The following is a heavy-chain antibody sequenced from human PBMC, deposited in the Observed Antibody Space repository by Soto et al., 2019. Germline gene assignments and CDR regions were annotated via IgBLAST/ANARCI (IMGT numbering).Heavy chain of an antibody. J-gene: IGHJ5*02. CDR2: IIPIFNTA. Sequence: QEQLVQSGAEVKKPGSSVKVSCKVSGGTFNTFAISWVRQAPGQGLEWMGRIIPIFNTAKYAQKFQGRVTITADKSTSTVHMELSSLRSEDTAVYYCARQTASSGWHYGNWFDPWGQGTLVTVSS. CDR3: ARQTASSGWHYGNWFDP. CDR1: GGTFNTFA. D-gene: IGHD6-19*01. V-gene: IGHV1-69*06.